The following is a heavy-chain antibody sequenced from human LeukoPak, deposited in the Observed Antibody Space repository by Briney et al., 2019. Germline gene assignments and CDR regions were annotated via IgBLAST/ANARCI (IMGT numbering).Heavy chain of an antibody. CDR3: ARDLGSSSWYEVDY. V-gene: IGHV3-74*01. CDR2: INSDGSST. J-gene: IGHJ4*02. CDR1: GFTFSSYW. Sequence: GGSLRLSCAASGFTFSSYWMQWVRQAPGKGLVWVSRINSDGSSTSYADSVKGRFTISRDNAKNTLYLQMSSLRAEDTAVYYCARDLGSSSWYEVDYWGQGTLVTVSS. D-gene: IGHD6-13*01.